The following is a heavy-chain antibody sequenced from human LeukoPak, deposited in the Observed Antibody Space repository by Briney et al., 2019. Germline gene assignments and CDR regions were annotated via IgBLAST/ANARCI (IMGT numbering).Heavy chain of an antibody. J-gene: IGHJ1*01. V-gene: IGHV3-74*01. CDR2: IKSDGST. CDR3: ARAPSEIGGYYPEYFRH. CDR1: GFTFSSYW. Sequence: GGSLPLSCPASGFTFSSYWMHWVRQAPGKGLVWVSRIKSDGSTNYADSVKGRFTISRDNAKNTVSLQMNSLRAEDTGVYYCARAPSEIGGYYPEYFRHWGQGTLVTVSS. D-gene: IGHD3-22*01.